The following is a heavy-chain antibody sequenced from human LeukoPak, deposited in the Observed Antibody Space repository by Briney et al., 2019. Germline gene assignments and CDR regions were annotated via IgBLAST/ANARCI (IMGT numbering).Heavy chain of an antibody. D-gene: IGHD6-19*01. CDR2: INPKSGDT. J-gene: IGHJ4*02. CDR3: ARGSGWYLFMEFASKPWIDY. CDR1: VYTFTEYH. Sequence: ASVKVSCKASVYTFTEYHMHWVRQAPGQGPEWMGRINPKSGDTSYAQKFQGRVTMTRGTSISTVYMELSRLRSDDTAVYYCARGSGWYLFMEFASKPWIDYWGQGTLVTVSS. V-gene: IGHV1-2*06.